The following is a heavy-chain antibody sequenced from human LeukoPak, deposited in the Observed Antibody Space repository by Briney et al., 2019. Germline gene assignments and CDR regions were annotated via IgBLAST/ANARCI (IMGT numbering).Heavy chain of an antibody. V-gene: IGHV4-34*01. CDR3: SVTGQRPYYYYYMDV. CDR2: INHSGST. CDR1: GGSFSGYY. D-gene: IGHD2-21*02. J-gene: IGHJ6*03. Sequence: PSETLSLTCGVYGGSFSGYYWNWIRQPPGKGLEWIEEINHSGSTNYNPSLKSRVTISVDTSKNQFSLNLSSVTAADTAVYYCSVTGQRPYYYYYMDVWGKGTTVTISS.